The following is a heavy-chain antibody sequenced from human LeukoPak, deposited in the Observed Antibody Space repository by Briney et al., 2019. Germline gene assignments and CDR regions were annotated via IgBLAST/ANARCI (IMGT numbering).Heavy chain of an antibody. J-gene: IGHJ4*01. V-gene: IGHV3-53*01. CDR2: IYSDNT. CDR3: AKHSPSGYQIYYFDY. Sequence: QPGGSLRLSCTVSGFTVSSNSMSWVRQAPGKGLEWVSFIYSDNTHYSDSVKGRFTISRDNSKNTLYLQMNSLRAEDTAVYYCAKHSPSGYQIYYFDYWGQGTLVTVSS. CDR1: GFTVSSNS. D-gene: IGHD3-22*01.